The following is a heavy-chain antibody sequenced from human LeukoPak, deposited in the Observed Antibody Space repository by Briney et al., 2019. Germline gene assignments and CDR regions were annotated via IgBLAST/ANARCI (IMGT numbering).Heavy chain of an antibody. CDR2: IQYDGSNE. V-gene: IGHV3-30*02. J-gene: IGHJ4*02. CDR1: RFTFSSYG. CDR3: AKPITMVRGGPFDY. D-gene: IGHD3-10*01. Sequence: SGGSLRLSCAASRFTFSSYGMHWVRQAPGKGLEWVAYIQYDGSNEQYADSVKGRFTISRDNSKNTLYLQMNSLRAEDTAVYYCAKPITMVRGGPFDYWGQGTLVTVSS.